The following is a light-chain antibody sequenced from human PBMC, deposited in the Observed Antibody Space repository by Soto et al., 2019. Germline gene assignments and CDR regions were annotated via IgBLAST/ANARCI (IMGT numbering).Light chain of an antibody. V-gene: IGKV1-8*01. J-gene: IGKJ1*01. CDR3: QQYYSYPPT. CDR2: AAS. Sequence: AIRMTQSPSSFSASTGDRVTITCRASQGISSYLAWYQQKPGKAPKLLIYAASTLQSGVPSRFSGSGSGTDFTLTISCLQAEDFATYYCQQYYSYPPTFGQGTKGEIK. CDR1: QGISSY.